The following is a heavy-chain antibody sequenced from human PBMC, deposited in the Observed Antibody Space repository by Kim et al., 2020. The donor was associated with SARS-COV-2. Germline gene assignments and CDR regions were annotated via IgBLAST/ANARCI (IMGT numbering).Heavy chain of an antibody. CDR3: ARAHSSYQLLLAFGF. CDR2: INPNSGGT. Sequence: ASVKVSCKASGYTFTGYYMHWVRQAPGQGLEWMGWINPNSGGTNYAQNFQGRVTMTRDTSISTAYMELTSLRSDDTAVYYCARAHSSYQLLLAFGFRGQGTLVTVSS. CDR1: GYTFTGYY. V-gene: IGHV1-2*02. D-gene: IGHD2-2*01. J-gene: IGHJ4*02.